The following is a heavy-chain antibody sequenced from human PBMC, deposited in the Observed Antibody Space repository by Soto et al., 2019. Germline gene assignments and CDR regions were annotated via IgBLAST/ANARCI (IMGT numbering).Heavy chain of an antibody. CDR2: IYHSGST. D-gene: IGHD6-13*01. V-gene: IGHV4-30-2*01. Sequence: LTLTCAVSGGSISSGGYSWSWIRQPPGKGLEWIGYIYHSGSTYYNPSLKSRVTISVDRSKNQFSLKLSSVTAADTAVYYCATAAAGTAYGMDVWGQGTTVTVS. J-gene: IGHJ6*02. CDR3: ATAAAGTAYGMDV. CDR1: GGSISSGGYS.